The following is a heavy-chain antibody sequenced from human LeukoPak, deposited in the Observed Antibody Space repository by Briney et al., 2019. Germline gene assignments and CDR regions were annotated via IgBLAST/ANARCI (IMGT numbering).Heavy chain of an antibody. CDR2: ISYDGSNK. Sequence: GGSLRLSCAASGFTFSSYGMHWVRQAPGKGLEWVAVISYDGSNKYYADSVKGRFTISRDNSKNTLYLQMNSLRAEDTAVYYCARLQRIVGATGYFDYWGQGTLITVSS. J-gene: IGHJ4*02. V-gene: IGHV3-30*03. CDR3: ARLQRIVGATGYFDY. CDR1: GFTFSSYG. D-gene: IGHD1-26*01.